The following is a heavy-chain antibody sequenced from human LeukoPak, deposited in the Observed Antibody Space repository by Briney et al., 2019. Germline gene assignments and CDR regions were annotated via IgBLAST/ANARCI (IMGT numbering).Heavy chain of an antibody. D-gene: IGHD5-12*01. CDR2: IYPGDSET. J-gene: IGHJ6*02. CDR1: GYSFTNYW. CDR3: ARREYSGYYYYGMDV. V-gene: IGHV5-51*01. Sequence: GESLKISCKGSGYSFTNYWIGWVRQMPGKGLEWMGIIYPGDSETRYSPSFQGQVTISADKSISTAYLQWSSLRASDTAMYYCARREYSGYYYYGMDVWGQGTTVTVSS.